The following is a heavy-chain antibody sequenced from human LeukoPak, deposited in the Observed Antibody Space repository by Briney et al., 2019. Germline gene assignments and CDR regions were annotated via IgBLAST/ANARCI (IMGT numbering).Heavy chain of an antibody. CDR3: ARYTVRRVAKSLYYFDY. CDR1: GYTFTSYG. D-gene: IGHD2-15*01. J-gene: IGHJ4*02. V-gene: IGHV1-18*01. Sequence: ASVKVSCKASGYTFTSYGISWVRQAPGQGLEWMGWISAYNGNTNYAQKLQGRVTMTTDTSTSTAYMELRSLRSDDTAVYYCARYTVRRVAKSLYYFDYWGQGTLVTVSS. CDR2: ISAYNGNT.